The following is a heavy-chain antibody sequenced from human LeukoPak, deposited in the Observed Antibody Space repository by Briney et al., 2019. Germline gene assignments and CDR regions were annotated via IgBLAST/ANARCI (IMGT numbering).Heavy chain of an antibody. J-gene: IGHJ4*02. CDR2: IKQDGSEK. Sequence: GGSLRLSCAASGFTFSSYWMSWVRQAPGKGLEWVANIKQDGSEKYYVDSVKGRFTISRDNAENSLYLQMNSLRAEDTAVYYCAGDGRFFTMIRLPTGYWGQGTLVTVSS. CDR3: AGDGRFFTMIRLPTGY. CDR1: GFTFSSYW. D-gene: IGHD3-22*01. V-gene: IGHV3-7*01.